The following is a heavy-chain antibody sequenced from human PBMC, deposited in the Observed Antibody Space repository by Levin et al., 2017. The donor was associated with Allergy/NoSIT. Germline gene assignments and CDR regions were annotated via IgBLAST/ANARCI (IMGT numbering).Heavy chain of an antibody. D-gene: IGHD1-26*01. CDR2: ISHDGSNK. Sequence: GESLKISCAASGFTFSSYGIHWVRQAPGKGLEWLAVISHDGSNKYYAESVKGRFTISRDNPKNTVSLQMNSLGAEETAVYYCAKDGKWEAAGPGHYMDVWGKGTTVIVSS. CDR1: GFTFSSYG. CDR3: AKDGKWEAAGPGHYMDV. J-gene: IGHJ6*03. V-gene: IGHV3-30*18.